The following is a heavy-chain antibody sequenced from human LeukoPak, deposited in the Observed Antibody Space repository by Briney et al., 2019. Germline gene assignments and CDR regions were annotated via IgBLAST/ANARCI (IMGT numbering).Heavy chain of an antibody. D-gene: IGHD5-24*01. Sequence: PGGSLRLSCAASGFTFSSYSMNWVRQAPGKGLEWVSSISSSSSYIYYADSVKGRFTISRDNAKNSLYLQMNRLRAEDTAVCYRARAAGRDGYNFNYYYMDVWGKGTTVTVSS. CDR1: GFTFSSYS. V-gene: IGHV3-21*01. CDR3: ARAAGRDGYNFNYYYMDV. J-gene: IGHJ6*03. CDR2: ISSSSSYI.